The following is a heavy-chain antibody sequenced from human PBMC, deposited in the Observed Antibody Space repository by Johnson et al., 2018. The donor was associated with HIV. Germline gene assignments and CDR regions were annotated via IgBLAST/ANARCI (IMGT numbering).Heavy chain of an antibody. V-gene: IGHV3-30*03. D-gene: IGHD3-22*01. J-gene: IGHJ3*02. Sequence: QVQLVESGGGLVQPGGSLRLSCAASGFTVSSNYMSWVRQAPGKGLEWVAFISYDGSDKDYADSVKGRFTISRDNSKNTLYLQMNSLRTEDTAVYYCARGITMIAVVKGDAFDMWGQGTMVTVSS. CDR3: ARGITMIAVVKGDAFDM. CDR1: GFTVSSNY. CDR2: ISYDGSDK.